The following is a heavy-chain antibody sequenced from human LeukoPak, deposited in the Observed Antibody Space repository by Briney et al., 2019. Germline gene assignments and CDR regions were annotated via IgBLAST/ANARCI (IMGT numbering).Heavy chain of an antibody. J-gene: IGHJ4*02. CDR2: INPNSGGT. Sequence: GASVKVSCTASGYTFTGYYMHWVRQAPGQGLEWMGWINPNSGGTNYAQKFQGRVTMTRDTSISTAYMELSRLRSDDTAVYYCARAPSYSSGWYYFDYWGQGTLVTVSS. D-gene: IGHD6-19*01. CDR1: GYTFTGYY. V-gene: IGHV1-2*02. CDR3: ARAPSYSSGWYYFDY.